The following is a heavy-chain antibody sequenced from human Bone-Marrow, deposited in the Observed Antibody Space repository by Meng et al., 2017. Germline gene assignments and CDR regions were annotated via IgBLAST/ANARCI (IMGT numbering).Heavy chain of an antibody. CDR3: ARRFGVVIISSGAFDI. J-gene: IGHJ3*02. CDR2: ISAYNGNT. Sequence: QVQLGHAGAEVKKPGASVKVSCKASGYTFTSYGISWVRQAPGQGLEWMGWISAYNGNTNYAQKLQGRVTMTTDTSTSTAYMELRSLRSDDTAVYYCARRFGVVIISSGAFDIWGQGTMVTVSS. CDR1: GYTFTSYG. V-gene: IGHV1-18*01. D-gene: IGHD3-3*01.